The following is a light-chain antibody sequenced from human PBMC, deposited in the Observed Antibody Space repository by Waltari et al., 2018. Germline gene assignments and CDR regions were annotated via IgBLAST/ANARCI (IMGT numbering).Light chain of an antibody. Sequence: DIQMIHSLSSLSASVGDRVRLACRASQYICDYLNWYQQKPGKAPKLLISAASSLHSGVPSRFSGSGSGTVFTLTISNLQPEDFATYYCQQSKNAPLTFGGGTKVEI. CDR1: QYICDY. J-gene: IGKJ4*01. CDR3: QQSKNAPLT. CDR2: AAS. V-gene: IGKV1-39*01.